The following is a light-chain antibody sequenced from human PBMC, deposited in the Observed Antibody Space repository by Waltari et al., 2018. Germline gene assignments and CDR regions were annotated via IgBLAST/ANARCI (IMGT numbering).Light chain of an antibody. V-gene: IGKV3-11*01. CDR2: AAS. J-gene: IGKJ1*01. CDR3: QQRGNWQT. CDR1: QSINNY. Sequence: EIVLTQSPGTLSLSPGEGATFSCRASQSINNYLAWYQQKPAPAPRLLIYAASKSATAIPARFSGSGAATDFTTTISSLQPEDVAVYYCQQRGNWQTFGQGTKVEIK.